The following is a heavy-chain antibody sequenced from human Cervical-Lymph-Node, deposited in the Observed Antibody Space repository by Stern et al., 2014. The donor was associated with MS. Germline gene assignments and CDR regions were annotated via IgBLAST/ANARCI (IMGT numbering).Heavy chain of an antibody. CDR1: GGSIRSFY. CDR2: IHHSGSA. V-gene: IGHV4-59*01. Sequence: QVQLQESGPGLVKPSETLSLTCTVSGGSIRSFYCSWIRQPPGKGLEWIGHIHHSGSARYNPSLKSRVTISVDTSKNQCSLKLSSVTAADTAVYYCARDRGNNWNFEGYFDYWGQGTPVTVSS. D-gene: IGHD1-1*01. CDR3: ARDRGNNWNFEGYFDY. J-gene: IGHJ4*02.